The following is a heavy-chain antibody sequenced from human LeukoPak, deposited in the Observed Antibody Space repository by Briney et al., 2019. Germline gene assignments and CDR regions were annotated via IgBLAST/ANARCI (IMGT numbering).Heavy chain of an antibody. J-gene: IGHJ4*02. CDR1: GFTFSSYG. V-gene: IGHV3-30*02. CDR3: AKAMEYCSGGTCYSFPD. D-gene: IGHD2-15*01. CDR2: IRYDGSNK. Sequence: GGSLRLSCAASGFTFSSYGMHWVRQAPGKGLEWVAFIRYDGSNKWYADSVKGRFAISRDNSKNTLYLQMNSLKIKDTAVYYCAKAMEYCSGGTCYSFPDWGQGTLVTVSS.